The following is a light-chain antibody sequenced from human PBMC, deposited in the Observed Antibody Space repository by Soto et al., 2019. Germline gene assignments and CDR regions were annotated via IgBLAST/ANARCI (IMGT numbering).Light chain of an antibody. Sequence: QSALTRPASVSGSPGQSITISCTGTSGDIGSYNRVSWYQQHPGKAPKLIIYEVTDRPSGVSNRFSGAKSGNTASLTISGLQSEDEAEYSCSSYTNINARACVFGTGTKLTVL. CDR3: SSYTNINARACV. CDR2: EVT. J-gene: IGLJ1*01. V-gene: IGLV2-14*01. CDR1: SGDIGSYNR.